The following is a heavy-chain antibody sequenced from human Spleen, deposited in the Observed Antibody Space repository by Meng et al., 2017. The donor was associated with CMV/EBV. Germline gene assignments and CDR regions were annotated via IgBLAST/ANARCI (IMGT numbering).Heavy chain of an antibody. V-gene: IGHV1-18*01. CDR1: GYPFISYG. CDR3: ARDVSKRYCSGGSCYGPGWFDP. D-gene: IGHD2-15*01. Sequence: ASVKVSCKTSGYPFISYGISWVRQAPGKGLEWMGWISGYNGRTNYAQSFQGRLTLTTDTSTSTAYMELRSLRSDDTAVYYCARDVSKRYCSGGSCYGPGWFDPWGQGTLVTVSS. CDR2: ISGYNGRT. J-gene: IGHJ5*02.